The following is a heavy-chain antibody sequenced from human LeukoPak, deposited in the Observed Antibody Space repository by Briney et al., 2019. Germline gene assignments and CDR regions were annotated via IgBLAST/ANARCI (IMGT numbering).Heavy chain of an antibody. CDR1: GGTFSSYA. J-gene: IGHJ4*02. D-gene: IGHD3-3*01. CDR3: ASGIRFLEWLFADDY. V-gene: IGHV1-69*05. Sequence: SVKVSCKASGGTFSSYAISWVRQAPGQGLEWMGGIIPIFGTANYAQKFQGRVTITTDESTSTAYMELSSLRSEDTTVYYCASGIRFLEWLFADDYWAREPWSPSPQ. CDR2: IIPIFGTA.